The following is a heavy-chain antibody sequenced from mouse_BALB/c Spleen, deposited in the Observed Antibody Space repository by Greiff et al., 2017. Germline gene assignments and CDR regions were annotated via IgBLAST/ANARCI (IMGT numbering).Heavy chain of an antibody. J-gene: IGHJ4*01. D-gene: IGHD1-1*01. V-gene: IGHV14-4*02. CDR2: IDPENGDT. CDR3: NAYYGSSPHYYAMDY. Sequence: VQLQQSGAELVRSGASVKLSCTASGFNIKDYYMHWVKQRPEQGLEWIGWIDPENGDTEYAPKFQGKATMTADTSSNTAYLQLSSLTSEDTAVYDCNAYYGSSPHYYAMDYWGQGTSVTVSS. CDR1: GFNIKDYY.